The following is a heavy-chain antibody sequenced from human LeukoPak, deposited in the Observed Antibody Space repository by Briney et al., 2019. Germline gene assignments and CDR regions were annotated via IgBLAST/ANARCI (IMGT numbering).Heavy chain of an antibody. CDR1: GFTFSSYG. CDR3: AKTWFGEQTWFDP. Sequence: GGSLRLSRAASGFTFSSYGMSWVRQAPGKGLEWVSAISGSGGSTYYADSVKGRFTISRDNSKNTLYLQMNSLRAEDTAVYYCAKTWFGEQTWFDPWGQGTLVTVSS. V-gene: IGHV3-23*01. J-gene: IGHJ5*02. CDR2: ISGSGGST. D-gene: IGHD3-10*01.